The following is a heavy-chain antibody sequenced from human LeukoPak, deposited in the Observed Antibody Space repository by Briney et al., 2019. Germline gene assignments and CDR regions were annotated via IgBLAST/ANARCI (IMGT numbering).Heavy chain of an antibody. CDR1: GLTFITSN. Sequence: PGGSLRVSCEVSGLTFITSNLNWIRQAPGKGLEWVSYISSGGSTTYYADSVKGRFTISRDNAKNSLYLQMNSLRAEDTAVYYCAATGVWGRGTTVTVSS. D-gene: IGHD3-9*01. CDR3: AATGV. J-gene: IGHJ6*04. V-gene: IGHV3-48*04. CDR2: ISSGGSTT.